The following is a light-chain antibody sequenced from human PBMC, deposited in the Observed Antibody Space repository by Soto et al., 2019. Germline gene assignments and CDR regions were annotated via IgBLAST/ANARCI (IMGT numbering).Light chain of an antibody. V-gene: IGKV3-11*01. CDR2: DAS. CDR1: QSVKNY. CDR3: QQRSNWSPVT. J-gene: IGKJ4*01. Sequence: EIVLTQSPATLSLSPGERATLSCRASQSVKNYLAWYQQKPGQAPRLLTYDASNRATGIPARFSGSGSGTDFTLTISSLDPADSAIYYCQQRSNWSPVTFGGGTKVEIK.